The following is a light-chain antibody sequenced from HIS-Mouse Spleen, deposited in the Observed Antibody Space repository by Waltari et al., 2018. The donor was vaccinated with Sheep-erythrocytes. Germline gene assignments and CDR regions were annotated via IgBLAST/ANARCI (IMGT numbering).Light chain of an antibody. V-gene: IGLV3-1*01. CDR2: QDS. Sequence: SYELTQPPSVSVSPGQTASITCSGDKLGDKYACWYQQKPGQSPVLVIYQDSKRPSGLAERFSCSNSGNTATLTISGTQAMDEADYYCQAWDSSTAVFGGGTKLTVL. CDR1: KLGDKY. CDR3: QAWDSSTAV. J-gene: IGLJ2*01.